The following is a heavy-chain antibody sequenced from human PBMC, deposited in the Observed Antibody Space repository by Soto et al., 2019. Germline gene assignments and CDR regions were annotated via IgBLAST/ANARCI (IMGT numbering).Heavy chain of an antibody. D-gene: IGHD6-19*01. Sequence: QVQLQESGPGLVKPSETLSLTCTVSGGSISSTSYHWGWIRQSPRKGLEWIGTVYYNGRTYYNPSLKSRVTRAGDPTKNQFSQRLSSVTAADTAVDSCARLYSSGWFDYWGQGTLATVSS. CDR3: ARLYSSGWFDY. CDR1: GGSISSTSYH. V-gene: IGHV4-39*01. CDR2: VYYNGRT. J-gene: IGHJ4*02.